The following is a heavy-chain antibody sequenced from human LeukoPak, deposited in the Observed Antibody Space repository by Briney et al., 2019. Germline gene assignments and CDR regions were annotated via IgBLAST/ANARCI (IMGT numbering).Heavy chain of an antibody. J-gene: IGHJ4*02. CDR3: ARDPGEDRSLDY. CDR1: GYTFTGYY. CDR2: INPSDGST. D-gene: IGHD7-27*01. Sequence: ASVKVSCKASGYTFTGYYMHWVRQAPGQGLEWMGIINPSDGSTSYAQKFQGRVTMTRDMSTSTVYTELSSLRSEDTAVYYCARDPGEDRSLDYWGQGTLVTVSS. V-gene: IGHV1-46*01.